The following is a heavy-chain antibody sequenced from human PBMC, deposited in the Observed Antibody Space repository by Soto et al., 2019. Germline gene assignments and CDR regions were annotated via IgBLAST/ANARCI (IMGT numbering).Heavy chain of an antibody. D-gene: IGHD2-2*01. J-gene: IGHJ4*02. CDR2: IYTSGST. Sequence: PSETLSVTCIFSGGSISIYYWSWIRQPAGKGLEWIGRIYTSGSTNYNPSLKSRVTMSVDTSKNQFSLKLSSVTAADTAVYYCARACSSNSCYDVFDYWGQGTMVTVSS. V-gene: IGHV4-4*07. CDR1: GGSISIYY. CDR3: ARACSSNSCYDVFDY.